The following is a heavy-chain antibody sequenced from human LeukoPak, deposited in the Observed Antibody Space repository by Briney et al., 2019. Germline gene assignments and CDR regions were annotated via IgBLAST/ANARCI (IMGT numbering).Heavy chain of an antibody. CDR3: ARVTTYYGSGSYGDAFDI. D-gene: IGHD3-10*01. J-gene: IGHJ3*02. V-gene: IGHV3-23*01. CDR1: GFTFSSYA. Sequence: GGSLRLSCAASGFTFSSYAMSWVRQAPGKGLEWVSAISGSGGSTYYADSVKGRFTISRDNAKNSLYLQMNSLRAEDTALYHCARVTTYYGSGSYGDAFDIWGQGTMVTVSS. CDR2: ISGSGGST.